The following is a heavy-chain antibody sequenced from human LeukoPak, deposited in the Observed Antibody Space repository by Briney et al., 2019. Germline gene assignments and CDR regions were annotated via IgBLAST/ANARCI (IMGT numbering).Heavy chain of an antibody. D-gene: IGHD6-19*01. J-gene: IGHJ4*02. V-gene: IGHV3-23*01. Sequence: GGSLRLSCAASGFTFSSYAMSWDRQAPGKGLEWVSAISGSGGSTYYADSVKGRFTISRDNSKNTLYLQMNSLRAEDTAVYYCARDRQWLVLDYWGQGTLVTVSS. CDR3: ARDRQWLVLDY. CDR1: GFTFSSYA. CDR2: ISGSGGST.